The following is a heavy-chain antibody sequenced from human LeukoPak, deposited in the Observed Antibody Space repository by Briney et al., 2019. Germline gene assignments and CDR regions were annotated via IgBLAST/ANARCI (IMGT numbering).Heavy chain of an antibody. CDR3: ARDTGGIAVAGRGHFDY. CDR2: ISSSSYI. V-gene: IGHV3-21*01. CDR1: GFTFSNHP. Sequence: GGSLRLSCAASGFTFSNHPMHWVRQAPGKGLEWVSSISSSSYIYYADSVKGRFTISRDNAKNSLYLQMNSLRAEDTAVYYCARDTGGIAVAGRGHFDYWGQGTLVTVSS. J-gene: IGHJ4*02. D-gene: IGHD6-19*01.